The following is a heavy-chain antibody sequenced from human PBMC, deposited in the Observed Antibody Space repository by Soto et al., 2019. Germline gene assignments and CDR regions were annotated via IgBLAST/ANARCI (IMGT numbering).Heavy chain of an antibody. V-gene: IGHV1-69*08. J-gene: IGHJ3*01. CDR2: IIPIPDIT. CDR3: ARDRITTRGDAFDL. D-gene: IGHD3-3*01. CDR1: GGTFSTYI. Sequence: QVQLVQSGAEVRKPGSSVKVSCKAPGGTFSTYIISWVRQAPGQGLEWMGRIIPIPDITNYAQKFQGRVTIAADRSTGTAYMELTSLKSEDTAVYYCARDRITTRGDAFDLWGQGTVVTVSS.